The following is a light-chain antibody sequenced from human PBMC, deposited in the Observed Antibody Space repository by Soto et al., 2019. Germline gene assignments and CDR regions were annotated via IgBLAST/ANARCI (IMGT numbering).Light chain of an antibody. CDR2: YDS. V-gene: IGLV3-21*04. CDR3: QVWDTSSDNVV. CDR1: NIGSKS. J-gene: IGLJ2*01. Sequence: SYELTQPPSVSVAPGETASISCGGNNIGSKSVNWYQRKPGQAPVVVIYYDSDRPSGIPERFSGSNSGNTATLTISRVEAGDEADYYCQVWDTSSDNVVFGGGTKLTVL.